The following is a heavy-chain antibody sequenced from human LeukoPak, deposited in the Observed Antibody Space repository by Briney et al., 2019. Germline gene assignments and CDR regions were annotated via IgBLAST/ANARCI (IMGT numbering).Heavy chain of an antibody. Sequence: GGSLRLSCSASGFSFSDSHMSWFRLSPEKGLEWIAYITSSGTTTEYADSVKGRFTISRVNAKNSLYLQMNSLRPEDTAVYYCGRDPDYGDPYWGQGTLVTVSS. CDR1: GFSFSDSH. V-gene: IGHV3-11*01. D-gene: IGHD4/OR15-4a*01. CDR3: GRDPDYGDPY. J-gene: IGHJ4*02. CDR2: ITSSGTTT.